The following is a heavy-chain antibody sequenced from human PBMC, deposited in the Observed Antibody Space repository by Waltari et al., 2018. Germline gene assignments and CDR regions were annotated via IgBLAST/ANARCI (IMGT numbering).Heavy chain of an antibody. D-gene: IGHD2-15*01. CDR2: INHSGST. V-gene: IGHV4-34*01. Sequence: VQLVESGGGLVQPGGSLRLSCAASGFTFSGYYWSWIRQPPGKGLEWIGEINHSGSTNYNPSLKSRVTISVDTSKNQFSLKLSSVTAADTAVYYCARQDIVVVVAATYEYFQHWGQGTLVTVSS. J-gene: IGHJ1*01. CDR3: ARQDIVVVVAATYEYFQH. CDR1: GFTFSGYY.